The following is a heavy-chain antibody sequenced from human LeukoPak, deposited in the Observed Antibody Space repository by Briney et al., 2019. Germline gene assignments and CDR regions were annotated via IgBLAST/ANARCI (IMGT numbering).Heavy chain of an antibody. CDR3: ARDGVFMSVAGYLSAFDI. V-gene: IGHV3-21*01. D-gene: IGHD6-19*01. CDR2: ISSSGSYI. Sequence: GGSLRLSCAASGFPFNFYTVNWVRQAPGKGLQWVSSISSSGSYIYYADSVKGRFTISRDDAKNSLYLQMNSLRAEDTAVYYCARDGVFMSVAGYLSAFDIWGQGTMVTVSS. CDR1: GFPFNFYT. J-gene: IGHJ3*02.